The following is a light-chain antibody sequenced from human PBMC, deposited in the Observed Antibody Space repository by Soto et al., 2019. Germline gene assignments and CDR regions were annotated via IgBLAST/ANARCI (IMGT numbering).Light chain of an antibody. CDR1: ENVGTH. CDR3: QQYNNWGLS. J-gene: IGKJ4*01. CDR2: GSS. V-gene: IGKV3D-15*01. Sequence: IVMTQSPATLSVSPGEGVTLSCRASENVGTHLAWYQQKPGQAPRLLIYGSSTRATGIPATFSGSGSGTEFTLTSSSLQSEEAAIYYCQQYNNWGLSFGGGTKVEIK.